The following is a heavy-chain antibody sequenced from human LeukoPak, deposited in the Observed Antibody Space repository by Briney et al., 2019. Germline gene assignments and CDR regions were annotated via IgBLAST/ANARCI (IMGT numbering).Heavy chain of an antibody. D-gene: IGHD2-15*01. CDR1: GGTFSSYA. CDR3: ASDSSGGSSKSFDP. CDR2: IIPIFGIA. J-gene: IGHJ5*02. V-gene: IGHV1-69*04. Sequence: SVKVSCKASGGTFSSYAISWVRQAPGQVLEWMGRIIPIFGIANYAQKFQGRVTITADKSTSTAYMELSSLRSEDTAVYYCASDSSGGSSKSFDPWGQGTLVTVSS.